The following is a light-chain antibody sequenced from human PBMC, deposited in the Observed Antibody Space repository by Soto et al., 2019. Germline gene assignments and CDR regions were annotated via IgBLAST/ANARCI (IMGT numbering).Light chain of an antibody. CDR3: QSYDSSLSGSV. J-gene: IGLJ3*02. Sequence: QSVLTQPPSVSGAPGQRVTISCTGSSSNIGAGYDVHWYPQLPGPAPKLLIYGNSNRPSAVPDRVSGSKSGTSASLAITGLQAEDESDNCCQSYDSSLSGSVCGGGTKLTVL. CDR1: SSNIGAGYD. V-gene: IGLV1-40*01. CDR2: GNS.